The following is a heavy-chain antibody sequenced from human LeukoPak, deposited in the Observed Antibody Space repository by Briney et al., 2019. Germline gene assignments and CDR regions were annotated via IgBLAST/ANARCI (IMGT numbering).Heavy chain of an antibody. Sequence: SETLSLTCAISGHSTTRGYYWAWFRRSPGKGLEWIATFFQSDRSFYNMSLESRVTMSLDTSKSQFSLNLTSVTAADTAVYYCARVLSVPYLLDSWGRGTQVTVSS. V-gene: IGHV4-38-2*01. CDR3: ARVLSVPYLLDS. CDR2: FFQSDRS. D-gene: IGHD3-10*02. J-gene: IGHJ4*02. CDR1: GHSTTRGYY.